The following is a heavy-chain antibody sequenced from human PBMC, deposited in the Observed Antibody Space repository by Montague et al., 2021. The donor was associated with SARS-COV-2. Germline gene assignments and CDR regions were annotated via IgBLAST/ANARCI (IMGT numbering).Heavy chain of an antibody. D-gene: IGHD2-2*01. CDR3: ARIPVGSKYYFDF. J-gene: IGHJ4*02. CDR2: TYYRSKWYN. CDR1: GDSVSINSAT. Sequence: CAISGDSVSINSATWNGIRQSPSRGREWLGRTYYRSKWYNDYAESVKSRITIDPDTSKHQFSLHLNSVTPEDTAVYYCARIPVGSKYYFDFWGQGTLVTVSS. V-gene: IGHV6-1*01.